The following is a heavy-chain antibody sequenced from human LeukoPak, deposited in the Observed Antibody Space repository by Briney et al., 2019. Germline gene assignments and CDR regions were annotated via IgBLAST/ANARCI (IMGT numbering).Heavy chain of an antibody. CDR2: IKSKTDGGTT. J-gene: IGHJ4*02. V-gene: IGHV3-15*01. D-gene: IGHD3-16*02. CDR3: TTRLTVTFGGVIVFDY. CDR1: GFTVSSNY. Sequence: PGGSLRLSCAASGFTVSSNYMSWVRQAPGKGLEWVGRIKSKTDGGTTDYAAPVKGRFTISRDDSKNTLYLQMNSLKTEDTAVYYCTTRLTVTFGGVIVFDYWGQGTLVTVSS.